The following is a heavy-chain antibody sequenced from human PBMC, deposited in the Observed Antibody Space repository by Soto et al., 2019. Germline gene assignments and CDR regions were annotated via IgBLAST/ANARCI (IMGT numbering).Heavy chain of an antibody. D-gene: IGHD3-16*02. CDR3: ATAGNYRFDY. V-gene: IGHV3-74*01. CDR1: GFTFSTYY. CDR2: INSDGSII. J-gene: IGHJ4*02. Sequence: GGSLRLSCAASGFTFSTYYMHWVRQDLGKGLLWVSRINSDGSIINYADSVKGRFTISRDNAKNTLYLQMNSLRVEDTAVYYCATAGNYRFDYWGQGILVTVSS.